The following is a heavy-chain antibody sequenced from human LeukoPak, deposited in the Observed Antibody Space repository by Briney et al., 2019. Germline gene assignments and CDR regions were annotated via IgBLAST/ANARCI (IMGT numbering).Heavy chain of an antibody. J-gene: IGHJ5*02. V-gene: IGHV1-18*01. CDR3: ARAAIAAAGTLGGFDP. Sequence: GASVKVSCKASGYTFTSYGISWVRQAPGQGLEWMGWISAYNGNTNYVQKLQGRVTMTTDTSTSTAYMELRSLRSDDTAVYYCARAAIAAAGTLGGFDPWGQGTLVTVSS. D-gene: IGHD6-13*01. CDR2: ISAYNGNT. CDR1: GYTFTSYG.